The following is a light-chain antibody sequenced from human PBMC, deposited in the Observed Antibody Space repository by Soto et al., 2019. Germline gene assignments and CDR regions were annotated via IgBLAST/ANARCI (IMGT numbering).Light chain of an antibody. V-gene: IGKV3-11*01. Sequence: DIVLTQSSGTLSLSPGERATLSCRASQTLSPNYLAWCQQKPGHPPRLLIYGSSKRATGIPARFSGSGSGTDFTLTISSLEPEDFAVYYCQQRSNWPPVFGGGTKVDIK. CDR3: QQRSNWPPV. J-gene: IGKJ4*01. CDR1: QTLSPNY. CDR2: GSS.